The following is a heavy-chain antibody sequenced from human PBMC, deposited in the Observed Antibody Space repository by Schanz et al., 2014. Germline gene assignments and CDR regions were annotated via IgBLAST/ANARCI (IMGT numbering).Heavy chain of an antibody. J-gene: IGHJ6*02. Sequence: QVQLVESEGGVVQPGRSLRLSCAASGFTFSGYGMHWVRQAPGKGLEWVAIISYDGRHKNYADSVKGRFTISRDNSKNTLHLQMNSLRVEDTAVYYCAKDDTQVNGMDVWGQGTTVTVSS. CDR3: AKDDTQVNGMDV. CDR2: ISYDGRHK. CDR1: GFTFSGYG. V-gene: IGHV3-30*18.